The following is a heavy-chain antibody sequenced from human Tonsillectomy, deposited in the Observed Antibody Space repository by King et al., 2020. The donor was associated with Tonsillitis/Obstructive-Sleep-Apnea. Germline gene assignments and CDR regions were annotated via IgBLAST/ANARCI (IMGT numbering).Heavy chain of an antibody. CDR1: GFTFSSYE. D-gene: IGHD2-2*01. V-gene: IGHV3-48*03. CDR2: ISSSGSTI. Sequence: DVQLVESGGGLVQPGGSLRLSCAASGFTFSSYEMNWVRQAPGKGLEWVSYISSSGSTIYYADSVKGRFTISRDNAKNSLYLQMNSLRAEDTAVYYCAREGCSSTRCYDYWGQGTLVTVSS. J-gene: IGHJ4*02. CDR3: AREGCSSTRCYDY.